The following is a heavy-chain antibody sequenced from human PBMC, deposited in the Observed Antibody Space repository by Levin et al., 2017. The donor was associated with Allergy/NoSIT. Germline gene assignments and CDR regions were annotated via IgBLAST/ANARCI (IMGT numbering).Heavy chain of an antibody. D-gene: IGHD6-19*01. CDR2: ISYDGSNK. J-gene: IGHJ4*02. CDR1: GFTFSNYG. Sequence: GESLKISCAASGFTFSNYGMHWVRQAPGKGLEWVAVISYDGSNKYYADSVKGRFTISRDNSKSTLYLQMNSLRAEDTAVYYCRTGYSSGWSYYFDYWGQGTLVAVSS. V-gene: IGHV3-30*03. CDR3: RTGYSSGWSYYFDY.